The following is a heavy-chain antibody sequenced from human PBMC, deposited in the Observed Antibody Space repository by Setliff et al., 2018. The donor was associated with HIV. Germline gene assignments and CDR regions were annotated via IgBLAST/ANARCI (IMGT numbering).Heavy chain of an antibody. CDR1: GGSITGYF. D-gene: IGHD1-26*01. CDR2: IYYNGNT. V-gene: IGHV4-59*01. Sequence: KPSETLSLTCTVSGGSITGYFWNWIRQSPGKGLEWIGYIYYNGNTNYNPTLNSRGTISVDTSKYQFSLKLSSVTAADTAVYYCAREGPYSGTYWVRRVASLDIWGQGTMVTVSS. J-gene: IGHJ3*02. CDR3: AREGPYSGTYWVRRVASLDI.